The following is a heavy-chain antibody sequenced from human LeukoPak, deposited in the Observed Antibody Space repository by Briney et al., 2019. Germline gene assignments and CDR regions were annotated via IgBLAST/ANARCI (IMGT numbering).Heavy chain of an antibody. CDR2: ISDSGLTT. J-gene: IGHJ5*02. V-gene: IGHV3-23*01. Sequence: GGSLRLSCAASGFSFSTYAMSWVRQAPGKGLMWGSAISDSGLTTYYADSVKGRFTISRDNSKNTLYLQMNSLRAEDTAVYYCAKLPKGYCSSTSCPNWFDPWGQGTLVTVSS. CDR3: AKLPKGYCSSTSCPNWFDP. D-gene: IGHD2-2*01. CDR1: GFSFSTYA.